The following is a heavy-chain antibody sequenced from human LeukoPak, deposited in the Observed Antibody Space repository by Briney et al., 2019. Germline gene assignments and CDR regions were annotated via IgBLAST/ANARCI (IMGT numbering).Heavy chain of an antibody. CDR3: ARDLYYYDSSGYYYLSYYYYGMDV. Sequence: PGRSLRLSCAASGFTFSSYAMHWVRQAPGKGLEWMAVISYDGSNKYYADSVKGRFTISRDNSKSTLYLQMNSLRAEDTAVYYCARDLYYYDSSGYYYLSYYYYGMDVWGQGTTVTVSS. V-gene: IGHV3-30-3*01. CDR1: GFTFSSYA. J-gene: IGHJ6*02. D-gene: IGHD3-22*01. CDR2: ISYDGSNK.